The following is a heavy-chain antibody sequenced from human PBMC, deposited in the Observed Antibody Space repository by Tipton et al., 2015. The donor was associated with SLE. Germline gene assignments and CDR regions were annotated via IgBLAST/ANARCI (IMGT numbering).Heavy chain of an antibody. CDR1: GGSFSGYY. CDR2: IYYSGST. J-gene: IGHJ4*02. V-gene: IGHV4-59*08. D-gene: IGHD3-10*01. CDR3: ARLVVQGVIDY. Sequence: TLSLTCAVYGGSFSGYYWSWIRQPPGKGLEWIGDIYYSGSTNYNPSLKRRVTISVDTSKNQFSLKLSSVTAADTAVYYCARLVVQGVIDYWGQGTLVTVSS.